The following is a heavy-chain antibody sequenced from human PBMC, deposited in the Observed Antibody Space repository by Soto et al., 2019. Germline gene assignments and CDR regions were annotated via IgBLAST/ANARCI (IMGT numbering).Heavy chain of an antibody. Sequence: ASLKVSCKVFGYTLTKLSIHWVRQAPGKGLECMGVVNPGDGSTSYAQKFQGRVTMTRDTSTSTVYMELSSLRSEDTAVYYCARGKYYDSSGSVYFDYWGQGTLVTVSS. CDR2: VNPGDGST. J-gene: IGHJ4*02. V-gene: IGHV1-46*01. D-gene: IGHD3-22*01. CDR1: GYTLTKLS. CDR3: ARGKYYDSSGSVYFDY.